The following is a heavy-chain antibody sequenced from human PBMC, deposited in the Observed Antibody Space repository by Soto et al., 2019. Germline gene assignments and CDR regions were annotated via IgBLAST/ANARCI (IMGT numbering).Heavy chain of an antibody. D-gene: IGHD5-12*01. Sequence: SLRLSCAASGFTVSSNYMSWVRQAPGKGLEWVSVIYSGGSTYYADSVKGRFTISRHNSKNTLYLQMNSLRAEDTAVYYCARDLPLEYSGYDYAFDIWGQGTMVTVSS. J-gene: IGHJ3*02. V-gene: IGHV3-53*04. CDR2: IYSGGST. CDR1: GFTVSSNY. CDR3: ARDLPLEYSGYDYAFDI.